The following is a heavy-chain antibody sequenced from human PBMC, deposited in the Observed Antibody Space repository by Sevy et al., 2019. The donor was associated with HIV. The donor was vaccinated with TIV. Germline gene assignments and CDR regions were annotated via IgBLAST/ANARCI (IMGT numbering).Heavy chain of an antibody. CDR3: TRGSYSY. V-gene: IGHV3-49*03. CDR1: GFTFGDYA. J-gene: IGHJ4*02. Sequence: GGSMSLSCTASGFTFGDYALSWFRQAPGEGLEWLDFIRSKASGWTTEHAASVRGRFTISRDDSKSIAYLQMNSLKTEDTGVYYCTRGSYSYWGQGTLVTVSS. CDR2: IRSKASGWTT. D-gene: IGHD3-10*01.